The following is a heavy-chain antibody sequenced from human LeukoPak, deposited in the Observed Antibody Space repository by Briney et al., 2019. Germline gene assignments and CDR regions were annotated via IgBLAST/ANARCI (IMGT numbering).Heavy chain of an antibody. D-gene: IGHD3/OR15-3a*01. CDR1: GYTFTSYD. J-gene: IGHJ6*03. V-gene: IGHV1-8*01. CDR3: ARALSWTTESYYYMDV. Sequence: ASVKVSCKASGYTFTSYDINWVRQATGQGLEWMGWMNPNSGNTGYAQKFQGRVTMTKNTSITTAYMDLNSLRSEDTAVYYCARALSWTTESYYYMDVWGKGTTVTVSS. CDR2: MNPNSGNT.